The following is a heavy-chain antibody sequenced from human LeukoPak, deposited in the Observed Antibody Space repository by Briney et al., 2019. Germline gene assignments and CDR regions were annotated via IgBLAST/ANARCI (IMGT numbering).Heavy chain of an antibody. CDR1: GFTFDEHA. J-gene: IGHJ6*03. V-gene: IGHV3-43D*03. CDR2: ISWDGGST. Sequence: GGSLRLSCAASGFTFDEHAMHWVRQAPGKGLEWVSLISWDGGSTYYADSVKGRFTISRDNSKHSLYLQMNSLRAEDTALCYCAKDYYGSGSPALYYMDVWGKGTTVTVSS. CDR3: AKDYYGSGSPALYYMDV. D-gene: IGHD3-10*01.